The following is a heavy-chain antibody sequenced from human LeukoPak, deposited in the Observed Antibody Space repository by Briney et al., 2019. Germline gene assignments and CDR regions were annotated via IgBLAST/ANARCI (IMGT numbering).Heavy chain of an antibody. D-gene: IGHD3-22*01. Sequence: SETLSLTCAVYGGSFSGYYWSWIRQPPGKGLEWIGEINHSGSTNYNPSLKSRVTISVDTSKNQFSLKLSSVTAADTAVYYCARGVLGLFAHYFDYWGQGTLVTVSS. CDR2: INHSGST. CDR3: ARGVLGLFAHYFDY. V-gene: IGHV4-34*01. J-gene: IGHJ4*02. CDR1: GGSFSGYY.